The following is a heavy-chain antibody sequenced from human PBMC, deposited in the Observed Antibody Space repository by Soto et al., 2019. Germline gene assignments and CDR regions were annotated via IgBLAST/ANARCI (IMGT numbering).Heavy chain of an antibody. CDR3: ARPLETYYDFWSGPLLGY. CDR1: GDTFSSFW. D-gene: IGHD3-3*01. J-gene: IGHJ4*02. Sequence: PGESLKISCKGVGDTFSSFWIGWVRQTPGKGLEWMGIIYPGDSEIKFSPSFQGQVTISADKSISTAYLQWSSLKASDTAMYYCARPLETYYDFWSGPLLGYWGQGTLVTVSS. V-gene: IGHV5-51*01. CDR2: IYPGDSEI.